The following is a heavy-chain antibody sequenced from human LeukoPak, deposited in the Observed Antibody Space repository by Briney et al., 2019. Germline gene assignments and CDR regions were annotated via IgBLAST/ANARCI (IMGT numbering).Heavy chain of an antibody. V-gene: IGHV3-30-3*01. CDR2: ISYDGSNK. J-gene: IGHJ4*02. CDR1: GFTFSSYA. D-gene: IGHD5-12*01. CDR3: ARDRSSYEYYFDH. Sequence: GGSLRLSCAASGFTFSSYAVHWVRQAPGKGLEWVAVISYDGSNKYYADSVKGRFTISRDNSKNTLYLQMNSLRAEDTAVFYCARDRSSYEYYFDHWGQGTLVTVSP.